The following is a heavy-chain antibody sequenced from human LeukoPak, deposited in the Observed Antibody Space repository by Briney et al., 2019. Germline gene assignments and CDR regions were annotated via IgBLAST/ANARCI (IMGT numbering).Heavy chain of an antibody. J-gene: IGHJ4*02. D-gene: IGHD2-15*01. CDR1: GFTFSNYA. V-gene: IGHV3-23*01. Sequence: GGSLRLSCAASGFTFSNYAMSWVRQAPGKGLEWVSDISGSGGSTYYADSVKGRFTISRDNSKNTLYLQMNSLRAEDTAVYYCAKDGGYCSGGSCYWGQGTLVTVSS. CDR2: ISGSGGST. CDR3: AKDGGYCSGGSCY.